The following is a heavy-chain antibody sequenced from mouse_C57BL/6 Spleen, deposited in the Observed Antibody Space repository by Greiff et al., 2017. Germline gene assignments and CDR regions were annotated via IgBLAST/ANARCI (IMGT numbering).Heavy chain of an antibody. CDR3: ARSAEPDYLDY. D-gene: IGHD6-1*01. CDR1: GYTFTSYW. CDR2: IHPNSGST. V-gene: IGHV1-64*01. J-gene: IGHJ2*01. Sequence: QVQLQQPGAELVKPGASVKLSCTASGYTFTSYWMHWVKQRPGQGLEWIGMIHPNSGSTNYNEKFKSKATLTVDKSSSTAYMQLSSLTSEDSAVYYCARSAEPDYLDYWGQGTTLTVSS.